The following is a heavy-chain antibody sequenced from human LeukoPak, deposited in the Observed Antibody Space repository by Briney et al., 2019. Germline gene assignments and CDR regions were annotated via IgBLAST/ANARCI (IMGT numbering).Heavy chain of an antibody. Sequence: ASVKVSCKASGYSFTSYYIHWLRQAPGQGLEWMGWINPNSGVTNYAQKFQGRVTMTRGASISTAYMELSRLISDDTAMYYCTRVTTVVFLDYWGQGTLVSVPS. CDR1: GYSFTSYY. D-gene: IGHD4-23*01. CDR2: INPNSGVT. J-gene: IGHJ4*02. V-gene: IGHV1-2*02. CDR3: TRVTTVVFLDY.